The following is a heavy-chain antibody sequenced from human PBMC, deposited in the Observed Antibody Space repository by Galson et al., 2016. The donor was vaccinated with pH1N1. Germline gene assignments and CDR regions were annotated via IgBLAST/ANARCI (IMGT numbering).Heavy chain of an antibody. J-gene: IGHJ4*02. CDR3: ARRYFDY. CDR1: GFNFSNYW. D-gene: IGHD3-9*01. V-gene: IGHV3-7*01. CDR2: INQDGDKK. Sequence: LRLSCAASGFNFSNYWMQWVRQAPGKGLQWVANINQDGDKKYYVGYVEGRLTISRDNAKNSLYLQMNNLRDEDTAMYFCARRYFDYWGQGALVTVSS.